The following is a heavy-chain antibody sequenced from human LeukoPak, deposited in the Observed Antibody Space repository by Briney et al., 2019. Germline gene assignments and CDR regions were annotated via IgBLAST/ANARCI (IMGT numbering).Heavy chain of an antibody. Sequence: SEILSLTCTVSGGSISSHYWSWIRQPPGKGLEWIGYIYYSGSTNYNPSLKSRVTISVDTSKNQFSLKLSSVTAADTAVYYCARDSTYGSGGGYYYYMDVWGKGTTVTVSS. CDR1: GGSISSHY. CDR2: IYYSGST. CDR3: ARDSTYGSGGGYYYYMDV. V-gene: IGHV4-59*11. D-gene: IGHD3-10*01. J-gene: IGHJ6*03.